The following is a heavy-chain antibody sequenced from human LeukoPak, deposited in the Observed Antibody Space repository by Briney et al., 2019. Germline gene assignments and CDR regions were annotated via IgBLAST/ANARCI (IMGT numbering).Heavy chain of an antibody. D-gene: IGHD6-13*01. CDR2: ISAYNGNT. Sequence: ASVKVSCKASGYTFTSYGISWVRQAPGQGLEWMGWISAYNGNTNYAQKLQGRVTMTTDTSTSTAYMELRSLRSDDTAVYYCARDGYMNDRWFYSMDVWGQGTTVIVSS. V-gene: IGHV1-18*01. J-gene: IGHJ6*02. CDR1: GYTFTSYG. CDR3: ARDGYMNDRWFYSMDV.